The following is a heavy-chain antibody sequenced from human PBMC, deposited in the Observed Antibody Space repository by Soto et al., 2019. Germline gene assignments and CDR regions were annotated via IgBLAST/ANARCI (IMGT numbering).Heavy chain of an antibody. J-gene: IGHJ1*01. CDR1: GGSISSYY. Sequence: SETLSLTCTVSGGSISSYYWSWIRQPPGKGLEWIGYIYYSGSTNYNPSLKSRVTISVDTSKNQFSLKLSSVTAADTAVYYCARGQYCSGGSCYLYFQHWGQGTLVTVS. D-gene: IGHD2-15*01. V-gene: IGHV4-59*12. CDR2: IYYSGST. CDR3: ARGQYCSGGSCYLYFQH.